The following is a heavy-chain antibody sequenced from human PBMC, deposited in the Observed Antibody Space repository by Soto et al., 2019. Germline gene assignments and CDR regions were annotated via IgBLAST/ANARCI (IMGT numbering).Heavy chain of an antibody. J-gene: IGHJ4*02. CDR3: ARVRVSYLVTGTMPD. D-gene: IGHD1-20*01. V-gene: IGHV1-18*04. CDR2: ISAYNGNT. Sequence: QVQLVQSGAEVKKPGASVKVSCKASGYTFTSYGISWVRQAPGQGLEWMGWISAYNGNTNYAQKLQGRVTMTTDTSTRTAYLELRSLRSDHTAVYYCARVRVSYLVTGTMPDWGQGTLVTVSS. CDR1: GYTFTSYG.